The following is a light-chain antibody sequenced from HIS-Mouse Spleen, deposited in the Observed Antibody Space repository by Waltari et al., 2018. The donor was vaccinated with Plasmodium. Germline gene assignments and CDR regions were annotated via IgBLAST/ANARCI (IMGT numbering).Light chain of an antibody. Sequence: SYELTQPPSVSVSPGQTATITCPGHALPKKYAYWYQQKSGQAPVLVIYEDSKRPSGIPERFSGSSSGTMATLTISGAQVEDEADYYCYSTDSSGNHRVFGGGTKLTVL. V-gene: IGLV3-10*01. J-gene: IGLJ3*02. CDR1: ALPKKY. CDR3: YSTDSSGNHRV. CDR2: EDS.